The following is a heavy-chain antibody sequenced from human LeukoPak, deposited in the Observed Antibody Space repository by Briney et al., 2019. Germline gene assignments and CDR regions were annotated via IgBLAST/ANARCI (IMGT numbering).Heavy chain of an antibody. Sequence: PGGSLRLSCAASGFIFSSYAMTWVRQAPGKGLEWVSAISGSGGSTYYADSVKGRFTISRDNSKNTLYLQMNSLRAEDTAVYYCAKDLTSQMPNSYCGGDCPPGYFDYWGQGTLVTVSS. CDR3: AKDLTSQMPNSYCGGDCPPGYFDY. CDR1: GFIFSSYA. D-gene: IGHD2-21*01. CDR2: ISGSGGST. V-gene: IGHV3-23*01. J-gene: IGHJ4*02.